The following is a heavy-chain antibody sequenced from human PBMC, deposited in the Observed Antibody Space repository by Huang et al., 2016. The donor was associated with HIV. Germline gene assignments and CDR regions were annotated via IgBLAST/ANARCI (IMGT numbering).Heavy chain of an antibody. D-gene: IGHD3-3*01. CDR3: ARPKMTAIPSDSSWSFFDF. CDR2: VNPRGSG. Sequence: QVRLEQWGPNLLKPSDTLSLKCAVYGDSFSDYFWTWIRQSPVKGLEWIGEVNPRGSGTHNPSLRSRVSMSVDPSKNQIYLNLTSVSAADSAVYFCARPKMTAIPSDSSWSFFDFWGRGTPVTVSS. J-gene: IGHJ4*02. CDR1: GDSFSDYF. V-gene: IGHV4-34*01.